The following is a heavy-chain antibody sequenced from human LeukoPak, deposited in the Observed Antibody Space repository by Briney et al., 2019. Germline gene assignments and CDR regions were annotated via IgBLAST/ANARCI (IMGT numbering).Heavy chain of an antibody. CDR2: ITTSDGNT. CDR3: ARDGLALLPRD. D-gene: IGHD6-13*01. V-gene: IGHV3-23*01. J-gene: IGHJ4*02. CDR1: GFTFSSYT. Sequence: PGGSLRLSCAASGFTFSSYTMSWVRQAPGKGLEWVSTITTSDGNTYYADSVKGRFTVSRDNSKNTLYLQMNSLRAEDTAVYYCARDGLALLPRDWGQGTLVTVSS.